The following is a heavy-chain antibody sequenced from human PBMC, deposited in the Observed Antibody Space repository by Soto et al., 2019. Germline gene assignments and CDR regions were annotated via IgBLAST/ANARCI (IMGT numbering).Heavy chain of an antibody. V-gene: IGHV3-21*01. CDR2: ISSSSSYI. J-gene: IGHJ5*02. D-gene: IGHD3-3*01. CDR3: ARDGSLRFLEWLDENWFDP. Sequence: PGGSLRLSCAASGFTFSSYSMNWVRQAPGKGLEWVSSISSSSSYIYYADSVKGRFTISRDNAKNSLYLQMNSLRAEDTAVYYCARDGSLRFLEWLDENWFDPWGQGTLVTVSS. CDR1: GFTFSSYS.